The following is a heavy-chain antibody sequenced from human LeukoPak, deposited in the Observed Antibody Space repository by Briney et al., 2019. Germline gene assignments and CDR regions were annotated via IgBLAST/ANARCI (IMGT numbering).Heavy chain of an antibody. CDR1: GVSISSSSYY. J-gene: IGHJ4*02. D-gene: IGHD4-17*01. CDR3: ARLKATVSIHAYFDS. Sequence: SETLSLTCTVSGVSISSSSYYWHWICQPPGKGLEWIGSIYYSGSTYYNPSLKSRVTISVDTSKNQFSLELSSVTAADTAVYYCARLKATVSIHAYFDSWGQGTLVTVSS. V-gene: IGHV4-39*07. CDR2: IYYSGST.